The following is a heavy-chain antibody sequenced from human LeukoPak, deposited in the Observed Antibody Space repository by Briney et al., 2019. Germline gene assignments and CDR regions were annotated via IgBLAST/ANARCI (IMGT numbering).Heavy chain of an antibody. J-gene: IGHJ4*02. V-gene: IGHV1-69*13. CDR3: ASSSITMIVVVNPFDY. CDR2: IIPIFGTA. CDR1: GGTFSSYA. D-gene: IGHD3-22*01. Sequence: SVKVSCKASGGTFSSYAISWVRQAPGQGLEWTGGIIPIFGTANYAQKFQGRVTITADESTSTAYMEPSSLRSEDTAVYYCASSSITMIVVVNPFDYWGQGTLVTVSS.